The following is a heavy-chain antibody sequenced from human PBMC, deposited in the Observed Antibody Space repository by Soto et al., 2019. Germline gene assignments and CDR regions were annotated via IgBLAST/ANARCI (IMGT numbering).Heavy chain of an antibody. CDR3: ARDDSHSSSSRYYYYGMDV. V-gene: IGHV3-21*01. Sequence: GGSLRLFSEASGFTFSSYSMNWVRQAPGKGLEWVSSISSSSSYIYYADSVKGRFTISRDNAKNSLYLQMNSLRAEDTAVYYCARDDSHSSSSRYYYYGMDVWGQGTTVTVSS. D-gene: IGHD6-6*01. J-gene: IGHJ6*02. CDR2: ISSSSSYI. CDR1: GFTFSSYS.